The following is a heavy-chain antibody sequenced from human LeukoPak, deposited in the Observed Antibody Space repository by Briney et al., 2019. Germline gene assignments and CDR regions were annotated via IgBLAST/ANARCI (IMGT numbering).Heavy chain of an antibody. J-gene: IGHJ6*02. D-gene: IGHD2-15*01. CDR2: ISAYNGNT. CDR1: GYTFTSYG. CDR3: ARFRVGCSGGSCYPGMDV. Sequence: ASVKVSCKASGYTFTSYGISWVRQAPGQGLEWMGWISAYNGNTNYAQKLQGRVTMTTDTSTSTAYMELRSLRSDDTAVYYCARFRVGCSGGSCYPGMDVWGQGTTVTVSS. V-gene: IGHV1-18*01.